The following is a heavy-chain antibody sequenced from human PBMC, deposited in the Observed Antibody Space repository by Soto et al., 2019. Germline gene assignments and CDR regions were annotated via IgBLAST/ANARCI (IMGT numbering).Heavy chain of an antibody. V-gene: IGHV3-23*01. CDR2: ISGSGGST. CDR1: GVTFSSYA. D-gene: IGHD3-22*01. J-gene: IGHJ4*02. CDR3: AKEFYYDSSGPGAGRNYFDY. Sequence: GGSLRLSCAASGVTFSSYAMSWVRQAPGKGPEWVSAISGSGGSTYYADSVKGRFTISRDNSKNTLYLQMNSLRAEDTAVYYCAKEFYYDSSGPGAGRNYFDYWGQGTLVTVSS.